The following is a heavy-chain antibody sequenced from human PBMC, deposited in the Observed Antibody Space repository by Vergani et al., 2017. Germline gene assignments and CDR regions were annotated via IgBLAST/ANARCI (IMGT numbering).Heavy chain of an antibody. J-gene: IGHJ4*02. D-gene: IGHD3-22*01. CDR1: GFSLSNARMG. CDR3: ARITRITMIVVVTKYYFDY. Sequence: QVTLKESGPVLVKPTETLTLTCTVSGFSLSNARMGVSWIRQPPGKALEWLAHIFSNDEKSYSTSLKSRLTISKDTSKSQVVLTMTTMDPVDTATYYCARITRITMIVVVTKYYFDYWGQGTLVTVSS. V-gene: IGHV2-26*01. CDR2: IFSNDEK.